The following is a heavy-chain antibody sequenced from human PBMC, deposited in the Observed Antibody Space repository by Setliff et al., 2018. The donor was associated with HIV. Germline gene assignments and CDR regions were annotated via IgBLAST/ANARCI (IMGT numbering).Heavy chain of an antibody. V-gene: IGHV3-13*01. CDR1: AFAFSDYD. CDR3: TRELNGHTSSHYYFGLDV. J-gene: IGHJ6*02. CDR2: IGTGGDT. D-gene: IGHD6-6*01. Sequence: GPLRLSCAPSAFAFSDYDFHWVRQVTGEGLEWVSAIGTGGDTYYADSVKGRFTISRENAKNSLYLQINNVRAGDTAVYYCTRELNGHTSSHYYFGLDVWGQGTTVTVSS.